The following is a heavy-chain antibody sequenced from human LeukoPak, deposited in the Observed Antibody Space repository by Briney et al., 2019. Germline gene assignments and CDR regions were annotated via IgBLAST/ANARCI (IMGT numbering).Heavy chain of an antibody. CDR2: ISYDGSNK. CDR3: ARAIAAAADLTWFDP. J-gene: IGHJ5*02. Sequence: GGSLRLSCVASGFTFSSYAMHWVRQAPGKGLEWVAVISYDGSNKYYADSVKGRFTISRDNSKNTLYLQMNSLRAEDTAVYYCARAIAAAADLTWFDPWGQGTLVTVSS. CDR1: GFTFSSYA. D-gene: IGHD6-13*01. V-gene: IGHV3-30*04.